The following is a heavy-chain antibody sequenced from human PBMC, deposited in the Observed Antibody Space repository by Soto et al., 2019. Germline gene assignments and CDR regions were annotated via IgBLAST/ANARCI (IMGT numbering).Heavy chain of an antibody. Sequence: GGSLRLSCAASGFTFSSYAMSWVRQAPGKGLEWVSAISGSGGSTYYADSVKGRFTISRDNSKNTLYLQMNSLRAEDTAVYYCAKVNSGYDLGLYYYYYMDVWGKGTTVTVSS. CDR2: ISGSGGST. D-gene: IGHD5-12*01. V-gene: IGHV3-23*01. J-gene: IGHJ6*03. CDR3: AKVNSGYDLGLYYYYYMDV. CDR1: GFTFSSYA.